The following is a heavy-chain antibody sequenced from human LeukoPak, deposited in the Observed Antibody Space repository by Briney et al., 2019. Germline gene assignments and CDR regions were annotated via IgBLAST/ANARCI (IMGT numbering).Heavy chain of an antibody. J-gene: IGHJ4*02. CDR2: IIPIFDKT. D-gene: IGHD5-12*01. Sequence: ASVKVSCKASGGTFSRYAISWVRQAPRQELEWMGAIIPIFDKTNYTQNFQGRVTITADDSTTTAYMELSNLRSEDTAVYYCARGGLRDALIGPKYYFDYWGQGTLVTVSS. CDR3: ARGGLRDALIGPKYYFDY. V-gene: IGHV1-69*13. CDR1: GGTFSRYA.